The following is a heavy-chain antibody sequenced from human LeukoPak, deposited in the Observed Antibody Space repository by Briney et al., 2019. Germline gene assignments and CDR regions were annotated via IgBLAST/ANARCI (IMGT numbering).Heavy chain of an antibody. CDR2: IKQDGTDK. J-gene: IGHJ4*02. V-gene: IGHV3-7*05. CDR3: ARDPLGYFDY. Sequence: GGSLRLSCVVSGFTFRSYWMSWVRQAPGKGLEWVANIKQDGTDKYYVDSVKGRFTISRDNAKNSLYLQMNSLRAEDAAVYYCARDPLGYFDYWGQGTLVTVSS. CDR1: GFTFRSYW.